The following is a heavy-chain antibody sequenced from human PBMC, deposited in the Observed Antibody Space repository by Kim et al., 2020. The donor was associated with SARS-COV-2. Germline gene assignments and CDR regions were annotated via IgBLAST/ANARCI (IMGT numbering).Heavy chain of an antibody. CDR2: MNPNSGNT. J-gene: IGHJ4*02. D-gene: IGHD3-22*01. CDR3: VFGMAPLKGYDSPPFSDY. V-gene: IGHV1-8*01. Sequence: ASVKVSCKASGYTFTSYDINWVRQATGQGLEWMGWMNPNSGNTGYAQKFQGRVTMTRNTSISTAYMELSSLRSEDTAVYYCVFGMAPLKGYDSPPFSDYWGQGTLVTVSS. CDR1: GYTFTSYD.